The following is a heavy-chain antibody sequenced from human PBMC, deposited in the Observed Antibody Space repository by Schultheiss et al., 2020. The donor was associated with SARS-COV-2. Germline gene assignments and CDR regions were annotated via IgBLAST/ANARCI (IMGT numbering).Heavy chain of an antibody. D-gene: IGHD3-22*01. V-gene: IGHV4-59*08. CDR3: ARQGWGYYDSSGYYSSALDI. J-gene: IGHJ3*02. Sequence: SETLSLTCTVSGGSISSYYWSWIRQPPGKGLEWIGYIYYSGSTNYNPSLKSRVTISVDTSKNQFSLKLSSVTAADTAVYYCARQGWGYYDSSGYYSSALDIWGQGTMVTVSS. CDR1: GGSISSYY. CDR2: IYYSGST.